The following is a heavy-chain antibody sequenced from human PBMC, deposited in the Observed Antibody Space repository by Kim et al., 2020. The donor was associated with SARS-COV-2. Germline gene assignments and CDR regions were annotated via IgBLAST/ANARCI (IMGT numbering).Heavy chain of an antibody. CDR3: TTDVGTMGEGVVVITTPGGDAFDI. CDR2: IKSKTDGGTT. D-gene: IGHD3-22*01. CDR1: GFTFSNAW. J-gene: IGHJ3*02. V-gene: IGHV3-15*01. Sequence: GGSLRLSCAASGFTFSNAWMSWVRQAPGKGLEWVGRIKSKTDGGTTDYAAPVKGRFTISRDDSKNTLYLQMNSLKTEDTAVYYCTTDVGTMGEGVVVITTPGGDAFDIWGQGTMVTVSS.